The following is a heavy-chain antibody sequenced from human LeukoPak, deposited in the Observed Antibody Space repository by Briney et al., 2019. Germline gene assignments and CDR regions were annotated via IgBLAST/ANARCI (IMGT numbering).Heavy chain of an antibody. CDR2: INHSGST. J-gene: IGHJ6*03. Sequence: SETLSLTCAVYGGSFSGYYWSWIRQPPGKGLEWIGEINHSGSTNYNPSLKSRVTISVDTSKNQFSLKLSSVTAADTAVYYCARSGHGSGSYYINYYYYYMDVWGKGTTVTISS. D-gene: IGHD3-10*01. CDR1: GGSFSGYY. V-gene: IGHV4-34*01. CDR3: ARSGHGSGSYYINYYYYYMDV.